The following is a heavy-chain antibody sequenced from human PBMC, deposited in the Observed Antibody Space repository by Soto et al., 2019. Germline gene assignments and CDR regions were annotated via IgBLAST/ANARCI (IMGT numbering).Heavy chain of an antibody. CDR2: IYSGGST. CDR1: GLTVISNY. CDR3: ARDLVGSGYEEGLDY. J-gene: IGHJ4*02. D-gene: IGHD5-12*01. V-gene: IGHV3-53*04. Sequence: EGSLRLSCAASGLTVISNYMRWVRQAPGKGLEWVSVIYSGGSTYYADSVKGRFTISRHNSKNTLYLQMNTLRDEPTDVYYSARDLVGSGYEEGLDYLGQGT.